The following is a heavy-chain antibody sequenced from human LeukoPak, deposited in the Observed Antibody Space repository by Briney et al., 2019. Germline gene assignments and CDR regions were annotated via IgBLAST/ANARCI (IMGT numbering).Heavy chain of an antibody. D-gene: IGHD3-22*01. V-gene: IGHV4-4*07. CDR3: VISSGYYTYDY. Sequence: ASETLSLTCTVSGGSISSYYWSWIRQPAGKGLEWIGRIYTSGSTNYNPSLKSRVTMSVDTSKNQFSLKLSSVTAADTAVYYCVISSGYYTYDYWGQGTLVTVSS. J-gene: IGHJ4*02. CDR1: GGSISSYY. CDR2: IYTSGST.